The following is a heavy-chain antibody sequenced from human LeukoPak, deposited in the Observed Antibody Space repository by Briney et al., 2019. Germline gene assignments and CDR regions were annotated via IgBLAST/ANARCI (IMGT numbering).Heavy chain of an antibody. CDR3: ARLGRGCYFDY. CDR2: IYYSGST. D-gene: IGHD3-10*01. V-gene: IGHV4-59*08. J-gene: IGHJ4*02. Sequence: PSETLSLTCTVSGGSISSYYWSWIRQPPGKGLEWIGYIYYSGSTNYNPSLKSRVTISVDTSKNQFSLKLSSVTAADTAVYYCARLGRGCYFDYWGQGTLVTVSS. CDR1: GGSISSYY.